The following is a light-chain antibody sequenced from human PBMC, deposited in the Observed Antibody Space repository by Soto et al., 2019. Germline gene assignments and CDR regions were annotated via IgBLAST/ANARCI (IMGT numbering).Light chain of an antibody. J-gene: IGKJ1*01. V-gene: IGKV1-5*03. CDR3: QKYDSAPRG. Sequence: DIQMTQSPSTLSASVGDRVTITCRASQTIDSWLAWYQQRPGKPPNLLIYKASTLASGVPSRFSGSGSGTDFTLTISSLQPEDVATYYCQKYDSAPRGFGQGTKVDIK. CDR1: QTIDSW. CDR2: KAS.